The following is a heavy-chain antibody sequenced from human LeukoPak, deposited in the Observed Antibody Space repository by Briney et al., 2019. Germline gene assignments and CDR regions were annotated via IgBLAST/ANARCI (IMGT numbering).Heavy chain of an antibody. D-gene: IGHD3-16*01. CDR1: GGTFSSYA. Sequence: SVKVSCKASGGTFSSYAISWGRQAPGQGLEWMGGIIPIFGTANYAQKFQGRVTITADESTSTAYMELSSLRSEDTAVYYCAREGGGDKLDFDYWGQGTLVTVSS. CDR3: AREGGGDKLDFDY. CDR2: IIPIFGTA. J-gene: IGHJ4*02. V-gene: IGHV1-69*13.